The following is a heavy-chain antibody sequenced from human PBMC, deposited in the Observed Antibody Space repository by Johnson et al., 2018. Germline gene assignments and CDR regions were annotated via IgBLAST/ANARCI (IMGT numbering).Heavy chain of an antibody. D-gene: IGHD3-9*01. CDR3: AKDNYDILTAYYSVGAFDM. J-gene: IGHJ3*02. CDR1: RFTFSTYA. CDR2: ISGGGHST. V-gene: IGHV3-23*01. Sequence: EVQLLESGGGLVQPGGSLRLSCAASRFTFSTYAMSWVRQAPGKGLEWVSVISGGGHSTYYTDSVKGRFTISRDNSKNTLYLQMNSLRAEDTAVYYCAKDNYDILTAYYSVGAFDMWGQGTMVTVSS.